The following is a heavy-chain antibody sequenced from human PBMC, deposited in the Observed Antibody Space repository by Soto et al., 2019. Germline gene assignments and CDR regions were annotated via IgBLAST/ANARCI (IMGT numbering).Heavy chain of an antibody. J-gene: IGHJ4*02. Sequence: GGSLRLSCAASGFPFSSYAMSWVRQAPGKGLEWVSAISGSGGSTYYADSVKGRFTLSRDNSKNTLYLQMNSLRAEDTAVYYCAKDRGGRGYCSGGSCYFRALDYWGQGTLVTVSS. CDR3: AKDRGGRGYCSGGSCYFRALDY. CDR1: GFPFSSYA. V-gene: IGHV3-23*01. CDR2: ISGSGGST. D-gene: IGHD2-15*01.